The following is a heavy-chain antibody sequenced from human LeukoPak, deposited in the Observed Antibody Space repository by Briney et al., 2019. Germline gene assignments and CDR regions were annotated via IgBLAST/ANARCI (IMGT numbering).Heavy chain of an antibody. J-gene: IGHJ4*02. CDR1: GGSISSSSYY. CDR2: INHSGST. V-gene: IGHV4-39*07. D-gene: IGHD1-26*01. Sequence: SETLSLTCIVSGGSISSSSYYWGWIRQPPGKGLEWIGEINHSGSTNYNPSLKSRVTISVDTSKNQFSLKLSSATAADTAVYYCARGGGSYYEDYWGQGTLVTVSS. CDR3: ARGGGSYYEDY.